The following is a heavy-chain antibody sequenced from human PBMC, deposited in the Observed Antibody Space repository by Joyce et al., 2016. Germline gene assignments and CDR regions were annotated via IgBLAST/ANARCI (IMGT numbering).Heavy chain of an antibody. J-gene: IGHJ4*02. Sequence: QVQLQESGPGLVKPSETLSLSCTVSGGSISSYYWSWIRQPPGKGLEWIGYINHRGRTNYNPSLKSRVTISVDTSKNEFSLKMTSVTAADTAVYYCARGNDYDYWSGYEAHYFDYWGQGTLVTASS. D-gene: IGHD3-3*01. CDR3: ARGNDYDYWSGYEAHYFDY. CDR1: GGSISSYY. V-gene: IGHV4-59*01. CDR2: INHRGRT.